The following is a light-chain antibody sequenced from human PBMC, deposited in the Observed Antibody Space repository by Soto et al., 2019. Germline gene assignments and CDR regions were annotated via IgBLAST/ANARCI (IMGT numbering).Light chain of an antibody. CDR3: QHYNSYSMYT. Sequence: DIQMTQSPSTLSASLGDRVTITCRASQGISRWLAWYQQKPGKAPKVLIYDASNLESGVPSRFSGSGSGTEFTLTISSLQPDDFATHYCQHYNSYSMYTFGQGTKLEI. V-gene: IGKV1-5*01. CDR1: QGISRW. CDR2: DAS. J-gene: IGKJ2*01.